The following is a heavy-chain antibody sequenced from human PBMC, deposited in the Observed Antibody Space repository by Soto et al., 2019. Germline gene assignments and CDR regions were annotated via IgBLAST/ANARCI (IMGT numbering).Heavy chain of an antibody. D-gene: IGHD6-13*01. CDR3: ARHLWVGSSWYLGAFDI. CDR1: GDSISNYY. CDR2: IYYSGST. J-gene: IGHJ3*02. V-gene: IGHV4-59*08. Sequence: QVQLQESGPGLVKPSETLSLTCTVSGDSISNYYWSWIRQPPGRGLEWIGYIYYSGSTTSNPSLRRRVTVSVDTSKNQFSLNLSSVTAADTAVYYCARHLWVGSSWYLGAFDIWGQGTMVTVSS.